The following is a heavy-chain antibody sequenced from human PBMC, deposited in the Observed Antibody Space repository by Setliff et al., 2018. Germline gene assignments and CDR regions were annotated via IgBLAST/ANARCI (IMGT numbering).Heavy chain of an antibody. V-gene: IGHV1-69*10. D-gene: IGHD3-22*01. CDR1: GGTFSSYA. J-gene: IGHJ3*02. Sequence: SVKVSCKASGGTFSSYAISWVRQAPGQGLEWMGGIIPILGIANYAQKFQGRVTITADKSTSTAYTELSSLRSEDTAVYYCARDSRNYYDSSGLYERNAFDIWGQGTMVTVSS. CDR2: IIPILGIA. CDR3: ARDSRNYYDSSGLYERNAFDI.